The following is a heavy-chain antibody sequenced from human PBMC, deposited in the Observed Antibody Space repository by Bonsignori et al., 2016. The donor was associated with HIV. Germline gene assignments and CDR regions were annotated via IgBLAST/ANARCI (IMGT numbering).Heavy chain of an antibody. Sequence: SETLSLTCTVSGGSIGSDTYYWSWIRQPAGKGLEWIGRIYPSGRTNYSPSLKSRVTISVDTAKSRFSLNLKYVIGADTGVYYCAREGILTGYYGFYYYMEVWGKGTTVTVSS. D-gene: IGHD3-9*01. CDR1: GGSIGSDTYY. J-gene: IGHJ6*03. CDR3: AREGILTGYYGFYYYMEV. CDR2: IYPSGRT. V-gene: IGHV4-61*02.